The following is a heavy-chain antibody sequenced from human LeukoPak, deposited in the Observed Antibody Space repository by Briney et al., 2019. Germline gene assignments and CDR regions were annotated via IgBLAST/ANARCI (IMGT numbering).Heavy chain of an antibody. CDR3: ARDPRMLGSRHHFDY. V-gene: IGHV4-4*02. J-gene: IGHJ4*02. Sequence: PSGTLTLTFGVSGGSISTTNWWSWVRQPPGQGLEWIGEISLSGLTNYSPSLNSRVTVSLDKPKNQHSLNLSSVTAADTAVYYCARDPRMLGSRHHFDYWGQGTLVTVSS. D-gene: IGHD2-15*01. CDR1: GGSISTTNW. CDR2: ISLSGLT.